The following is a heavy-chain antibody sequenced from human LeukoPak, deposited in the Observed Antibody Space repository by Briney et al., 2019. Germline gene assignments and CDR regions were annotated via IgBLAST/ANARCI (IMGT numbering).Heavy chain of an antibody. CDR1: GGSVASSSFY. CDR2: INYSGIT. D-gene: IGHD2-2*01. V-gene: IGHV4-39*07. Sequence: SETLSLTCTLSGGSVASSSFYWAWIRQPPGKGLECIGTINYSGITYYNSPLKSRITISVDTSKNQFSLKLNSVTAADTAVYFCAKSGPAAGRPAAFDIWGQGTMVTVSS. J-gene: IGHJ3*02. CDR3: AKSGPAAGRPAAFDI.